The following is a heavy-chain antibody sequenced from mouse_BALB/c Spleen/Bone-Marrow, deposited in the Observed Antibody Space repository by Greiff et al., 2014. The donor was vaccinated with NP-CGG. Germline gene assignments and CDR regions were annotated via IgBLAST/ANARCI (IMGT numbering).Heavy chain of an antibody. Sequence: DVQLVESGAELVKPGASVKLSCTASGFNMKDTYMHWVKQRPEQGLEWIGRIDPANGNTKYDPKFQGKATITADTSSNTAYLQLSSLTSEDTAVYYCAVYYYGYYFDYWGQGTTLTVSS. V-gene: IGHV14-3*02. D-gene: IGHD1-2*01. CDR1: GFNMKDTY. CDR2: IDPANGNT. J-gene: IGHJ2*01. CDR3: AVYYYGYYFDY.